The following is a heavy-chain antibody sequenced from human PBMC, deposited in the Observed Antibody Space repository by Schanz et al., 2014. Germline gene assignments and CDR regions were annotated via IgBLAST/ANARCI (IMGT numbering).Heavy chain of an antibody. J-gene: IGHJ4*02. D-gene: IGHD2-15*01. CDR1: GFTFSSYG. Sequence: EADLVESGGGLIQRGESLRLSCVASGFTFSSYGMHWVRQAPGKGLEWVSYISSSGTTIYYADSVKGRFTISRDNAKNTLYLHMNTLRSEDTAVYYCARDRGYCSGGSCLAFDYWGQGTLVTVSS. CDR3: ARDRGYCSGGSCLAFDY. CDR2: ISSSGTTI. V-gene: IGHV3-48*01.